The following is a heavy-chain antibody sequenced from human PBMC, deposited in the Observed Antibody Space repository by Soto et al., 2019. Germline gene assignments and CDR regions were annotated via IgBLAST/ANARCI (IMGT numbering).Heavy chain of an antibody. D-gene: IGHD4-17*01. CDR2: IKSKPDGGAT. Sequence: EVQLVESGGGLVKPGGSLRLSCAGSGFTFSIAWMSWVRQAPGKGLEWVGRIKSKPDGGATDYAAPVKGRFSISRDDSKNTLYLQLNSLRTEDTAVYYCTTESPYGDFLFDYWGQGTLVTVSS. V-gene: IGHV3-15*01. CDR3: TTESPYGDFLFDY. CDR1: GFTFSIAW. J-gene: IGHJ4*02.